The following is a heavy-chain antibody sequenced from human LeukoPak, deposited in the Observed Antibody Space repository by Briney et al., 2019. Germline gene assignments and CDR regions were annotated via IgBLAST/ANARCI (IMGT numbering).Heavy chain of an antibody. Sequence: PSETLSLTCTGSGDSISSYYWSWIRQSPGKGLEWIGYIYYSGSTNYNPSLKSRVTISVDTSKNQFSLKLSSVTAADTAVYYCAREDCSGTSCSEYVWGQGTTVTVSS. CDR1: GDSISSYY. J-gene: IGHJ6*02. CDR3: AREDCSGTSCSEYV. D-gene: IGHD2-2*01. V-gene: IGHV4-59*01. CDR2: IYYSGST.